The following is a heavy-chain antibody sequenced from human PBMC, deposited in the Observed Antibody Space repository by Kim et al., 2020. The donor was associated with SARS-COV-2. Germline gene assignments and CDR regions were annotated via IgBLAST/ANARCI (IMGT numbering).Heavy chain of an antibody. V-gene: IGHV3-33*01. CDR2: IWYDGSKK. CDR3: ARARRGCIQGYYYRLEL. D-gene: IGHD3-10*01. J-gene: IGHJ6*01. CDR1: GFTFSSYE. Sequence: GGSLRLSCAASGFTFSSYEMHWVRQAPGKGLEWVAVIWYDGSKKDYADSVKGRFTISRDNSKNTLYLQMNSLRGEDTALYYCARARRGCIQGYYYRLELWGLRTTLTVSS.